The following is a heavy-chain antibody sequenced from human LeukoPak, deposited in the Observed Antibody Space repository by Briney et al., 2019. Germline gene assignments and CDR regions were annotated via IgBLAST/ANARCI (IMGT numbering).Heavy chain of an antibody. J-gene: IGHJ4*02. CDR3: ASVGSGYYLEY. V-gene: IGHV3-21*01. CDR1: GFTFSTYN. Sequence: GGSLRLSCAASGFTFSTYNMNWVRQAPGKGLEWVSSVSTGSNYIYYADSVKGRFTISRDNAKNSLYLQMNSLRVEDTAVYYCASVGSGYYLEYWGQGTLVTVSS. CDR2: VSTGSNYI. D-gene: IGHD3-22*01.